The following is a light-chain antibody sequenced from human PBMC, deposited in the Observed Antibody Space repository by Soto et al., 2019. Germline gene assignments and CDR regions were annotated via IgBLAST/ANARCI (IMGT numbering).Light chain of an antibody. CDR1: QRVSNN. CDR3: KQYKTWPPFT. V-gene: IGKV3-15*01. Sequence: EIVMTQSPATLSVSPAETATLPWRASQRVSNNVAWYQQKPGQAPRLLILGAATSATGGPARCIRGRSWGEVALSISSLQPEDYAVYYCKQYKTWPPFTFGQGTRLEIK. CDR2: GAA. J-gene: IGKJ5*01.